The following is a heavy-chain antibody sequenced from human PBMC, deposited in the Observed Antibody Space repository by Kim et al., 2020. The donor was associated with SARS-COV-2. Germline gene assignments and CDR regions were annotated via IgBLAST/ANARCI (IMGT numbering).Heavy chain of an antibody. Sequence: GGSLRLSCAASGFTFRIYGVYWVRQAPGKGLEWVAYISSDGTYKTYTDSVKGRFTISRDNSKNTLYLQVNSLRVEDTAMYYCAKDLSMAALDFWGQGTPVTVSS. CDR3: AKDLSMAALDF. V-gene: IGHV3-30*18. J-gene: IGHJ4*02. D-gene: IGHD6-6*01. CDR1: GFTFRIYG. CDR2: ISSDGTYK.